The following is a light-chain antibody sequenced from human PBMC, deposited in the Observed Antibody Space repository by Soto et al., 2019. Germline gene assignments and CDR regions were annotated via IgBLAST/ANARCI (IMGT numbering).Light chain of an antibody. J-gene: IGKJ5*01. CDR3: QQRSNWPIT. CDR1: QSVNSY. V-gene: IGKV3-11*01. Sequence: EIVLTQSPSTLSLSQGVRATLSCRASQSVNSYLAWYQQKPCQAPRLLIYDASNRATGIPARFSGSGSGTDFTLTISSLEPEDFAVYYCQQRSNWPITFGQGTRLEIK. CDR2: DAS.